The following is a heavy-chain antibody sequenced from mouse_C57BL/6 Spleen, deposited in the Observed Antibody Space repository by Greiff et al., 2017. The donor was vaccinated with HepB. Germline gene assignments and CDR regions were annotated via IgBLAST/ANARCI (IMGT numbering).Heavy chain of an antibody. D-gene: IGHD2-3*01. CDR2: INPNNGGT. V-gene: IGHV1-26*01. CDR3: ARGGGYYVWFAY. J-gene: IGHJ3*01. Sequence: VQLQQSGPELVKPGASVKISCKASGYTFTDYYMNWVKQSHGQSLEWIGDINPNNGGTSYNQKFKGKATLTVDKSSSTAYMELRSLTSEDSAVYYCARGGGYYVWFAYWGQGTLVTVSA. CDR1: GYTFTDYY.